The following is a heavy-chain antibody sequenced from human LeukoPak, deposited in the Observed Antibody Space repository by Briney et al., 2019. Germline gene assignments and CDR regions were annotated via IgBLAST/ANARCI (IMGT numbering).Heavy chain of an antibody. V-gene: IGHV1-69*13. CDR2: IIPIFGTT. Sequence: SSVKVSCKASGGTFSTYAISWVRQAPGQGLEWMGGIIPIFGTTKCAQKFQGRVTITADESTSTAYMELSSLRSEDTAVYYCARSGYGIVGATVLYWGQGTLVTVSS. CDR3: ARSGYGIVGATVLY. CDR1: GGTFSTYA. D-gene: IGHD1-26*01. J-gene: IGHJ4*02.